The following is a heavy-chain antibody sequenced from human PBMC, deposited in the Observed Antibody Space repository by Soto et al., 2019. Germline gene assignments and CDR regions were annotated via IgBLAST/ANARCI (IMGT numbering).Heavy chain of an antibody. J-gene: IGHJ6*02. CDR2: FYRGGST. V-gene: IGHV3-53*02. CDR1: GFSVSDSS. CDR3: ARDLGWNDLLNTYYYGMDV. D-gene: IGHD1-1*01. Sequence: EVQLVETGGGLIQPGGSLRLSCEVSGFSVSDSSMSWVRQAPGKGLEWVSVFYRGGSTDYADSVKGRGTVCRDTFKNTLFLQMDSLTVEDTAVYFWARDLGWNDLLNTYYYGMDVWGQGTTVTVS.